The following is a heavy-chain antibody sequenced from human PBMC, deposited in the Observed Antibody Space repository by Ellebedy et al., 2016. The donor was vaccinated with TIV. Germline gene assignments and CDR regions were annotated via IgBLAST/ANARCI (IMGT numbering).Heavy chain of an antibody. V-gene: IGHV3-66*01. D-gene: IGHD3-16*01. J-gene: IGHJ5*02. Sequence: PGGSLRLSCEASGIIVGDHFMNWVRQAPGKGLEWVSVLYPDAKTNYTDSVTGRFIVSRDSSKNTLYLQMNSLTAEDTAVYYCARDPGGGGEFGDNWFDPWGQGTLVTVSS. CDR2: LYPDAKT. CDR1: GIIVGDHF. CDR3: ARDPGGGGEFGDNWFDP.